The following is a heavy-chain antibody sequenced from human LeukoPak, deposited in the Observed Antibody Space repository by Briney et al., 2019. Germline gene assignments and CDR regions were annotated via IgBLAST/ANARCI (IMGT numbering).Heavy chain of an antibody. V-gene: IGHV4-59*01. Sequence: PSETLSLTCTFSGGSISNYYWSWIRQPPGKGLEWIGYIYYSGSTNYNPSLKSRVTISVDTSKNQFSLKLSSVTAADTAVYYCARVPSSYYYYGMDVWGQGTTVTVSS. CDR1: GGSISNYY. D-gene: IGHD2-2*01. CDR3: ARVPSSYYYYGMDV. CDR2: IYYSGST. J-gene: IGHJ6*02.